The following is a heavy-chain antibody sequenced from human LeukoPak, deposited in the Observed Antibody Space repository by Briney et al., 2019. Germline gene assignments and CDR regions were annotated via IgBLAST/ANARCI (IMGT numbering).Heavy chain of an antibody. J-gene: IGHJ4*02. Sequence: NFNSLYWGWVRQPPGKGLEWVSYISRSGSTIYYADSVKGRFTISRDNAKNSLYLQMSSLRAEDTAVYYCGSGYDIDYWGQGILVTVSP. V-gene: IGHV3-48*03. CDR3: GSGYDIDY. D-gene: IGHD2-2*01. CDR2: ISRSGSTI. CDR1: NFNS.